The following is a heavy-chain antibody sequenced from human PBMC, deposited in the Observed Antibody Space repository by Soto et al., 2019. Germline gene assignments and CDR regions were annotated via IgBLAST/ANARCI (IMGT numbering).Heavy chain of an antibody. J-gene: IGHJ5*02. V-gene: IGHV4-39*01. Sequence: SETLSLTCNVSGGSISSSRSYWAWFRQPPGKELEWIANIFYAGNTYYNPSLKSRVTVSVDTSKNQFSLKLDSVTASDTAVYYCARQAAAPGIDLWFDPWGQGTLVTVSS. CDR1: GGSISSSRSY. CDR3: ARQAAAPGIDLWFDP. D-gene: IGHD6-13*01. CDR2: IFYAGNT.